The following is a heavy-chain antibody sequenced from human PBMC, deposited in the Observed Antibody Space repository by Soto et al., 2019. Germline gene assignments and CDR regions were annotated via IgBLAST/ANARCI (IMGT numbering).Heavy chain of an antibody. CDR2: ISYDGSNK. CDR3: ARDYRGDIEFYYGMDV. Sequence: GGSLRLSCAASGFTFSSYAMHWVRQAPGKGLEWVAVISYDGSNKYYADSVKGRFTISRDNSKNTLYRQMNSLRAEDTAVYYCARDYRGDIEFYYGMDVWGQGTTVTVSS. CDR1: GFTFSSYA. D-gene: IGHD2-15*01. V-gene: IGHV3-30-3*01. J-gene: IGHJ6*02.